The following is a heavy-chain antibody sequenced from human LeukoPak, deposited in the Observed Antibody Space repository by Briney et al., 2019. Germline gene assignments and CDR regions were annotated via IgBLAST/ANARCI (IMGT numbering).Heavy chain of an antibody. D-gene: IGHD1-14*01. J-gene: IGHJ4*02. CDR2: IKQDGSEK. Sequence: GGSLRLSCAASGLTFSSYGMSWVRQAPGKGLEWVANIKQDGSEKYYVDSVKGRFTISRDNAKNSLYLQMNSLRAEDTAVYYCARVYPGFSSFDYWGQGTLVTVSS. CDR3: ARVYPGFSSFDY. CDR1: GLTFSSYG. V-gene: IGHV3-7*04.